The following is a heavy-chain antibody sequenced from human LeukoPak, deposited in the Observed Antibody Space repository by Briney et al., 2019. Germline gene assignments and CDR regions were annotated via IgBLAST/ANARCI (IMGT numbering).Heavy chain of an antibody. CDR3: ARTWGSRYYGMDV. V-gene: IGHV3-48*03. CDR1: GFTFSSYE. J-gene: IGHJ6*02. CDR2: IRSSGTII. D-gene: IGHD7-27*01. Sequence: GGSLRLSCAASGFTFSSYEMNWVRQAPGKGLEWVSYIRSSGTIIFYADSVKGRFTISRDNAKNSLYLQMNSLRAEDTAVYYCARTWGSRYYGMDVWGQGTTVTVSS.